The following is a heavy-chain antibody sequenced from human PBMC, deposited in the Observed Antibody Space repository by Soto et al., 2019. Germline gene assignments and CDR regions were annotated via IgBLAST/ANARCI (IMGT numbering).Heavy chain of an antibody. Sequence: ASVKVSCKASGYTFTSYGISWVRQAPGQGLEWMGWISAYNGNTNYAQKLQGRVTMTTDTSTSTAYMELRSLRSDDTAVYYCANNGIAAQGRYYYYYGMDVWGQGTTVPVSS. CDR2: ISAYNGNT. CDR1: GYTFTSYG. J-gene: IGHJ6*02. CDR3: ANNGIAAQGRYYYYYGMDV. D-gene: IGHD6-6*01. V-gene: IGHV1-18*01.